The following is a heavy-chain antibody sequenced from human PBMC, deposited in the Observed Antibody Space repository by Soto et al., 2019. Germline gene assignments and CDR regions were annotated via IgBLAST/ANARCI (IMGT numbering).Heavy chain of an antibody. CDR3: ARGPIFPGATSWLDP. D-gene: IGHD1-1*01. J-gene: IGHJ5*02. Sequence: QVQLVQSGAEVKTPGSSVEVSCKASGGIFSSFSITWVRQVPGHGLEWMGGIIPMTGTPYYAEKFQGRLTLTADASTRTAYLVLSSLKSEDTAVYYCARGPIFPGATSWLDPWGQGTVVIVSS. CDR1: GGIFSSFS. CDR2: IIPMTGTP. V-gene: IGHV1-69*01.